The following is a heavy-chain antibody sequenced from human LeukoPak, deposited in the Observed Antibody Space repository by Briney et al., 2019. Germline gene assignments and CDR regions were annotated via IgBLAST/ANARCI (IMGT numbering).Heavy chain of an antibody. CDR1: GGSISSYY. Sequence: SETLSLTCTVSGGSISSYYWSWIRQPPGKGLEWIGYIYTSGSTNYNPSLKSRVTISVDTSKNQFSLKLSSVTAADTAVYYCARSPQLRYFDWPYFDYWGQGTLVTVSS. J-gene: IGHJ4*02. CDR3: ARSPQLRYFDWPYFDY. CDR2: IYTSGST. V-gene: IGHV4-4*09. D-gene: IGHD3-9*01.